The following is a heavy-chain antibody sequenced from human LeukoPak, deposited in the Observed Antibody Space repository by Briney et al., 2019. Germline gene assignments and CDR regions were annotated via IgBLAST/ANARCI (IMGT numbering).Heavy chain of an antibody. J-gene: IGHJ3*02. CDR2: IYSGGTT. V-gene: IGHV3-53*01. CDR3: ARDVGGWPSNDVFDI. CDR1: GFTVSSDY. D-gene: IGHD6-19*01. Sequence: PGGSLRLSCAASGFTVSSDYMSWVRQAPGKGLEWVSIIYSGGTTYYADSVKGRFTISRDNSKNMLYLQMNSLRAEDTAIYYCARDVGGWPSNDVFDIWGQGTLVTVSS.